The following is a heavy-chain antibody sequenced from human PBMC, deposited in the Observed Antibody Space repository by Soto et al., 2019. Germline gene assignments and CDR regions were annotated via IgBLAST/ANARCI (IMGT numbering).Heavy chain of an antibody. CDR3: ARDPKTSGGQHWAFNYFDS. J-gene: IGHJ4*02. CDR1: GFSFSISP. CDR2: ISYDGTNK. V-gene: IGHV3-30-3*01. Sequence: GGSLRLSCAASGFSFSISPTHWVRQTPGKGPEWVALISYDGTNKFYADSVKGRFTISRDNSKSTLYLQVDSLRPEDAAVYYCARDPKTSGGQHWAFNYFDSWGQGTLVTVSS. D-gene: IGHD7-27*01.